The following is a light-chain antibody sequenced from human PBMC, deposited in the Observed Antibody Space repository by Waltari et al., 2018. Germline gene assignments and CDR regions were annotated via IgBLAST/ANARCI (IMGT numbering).Light chain of an antibody. CDR2: DVS. J-gene: IGLJ3*02. Sequence: QPPLPQPAAVSGSPGQPFPFPCPVPRGVFGRYVFVPWYQQHPGNAPKLVISDVSKRPSGVSDRFSGSKSGDTASLTISGLQFEDEADYYCCSYAGNYVWVFGGGTRLTVL. CDR1: RGVFGRYVF. CDR3: CSYAGNYVWV. V-gene: IGLV2-23*02.